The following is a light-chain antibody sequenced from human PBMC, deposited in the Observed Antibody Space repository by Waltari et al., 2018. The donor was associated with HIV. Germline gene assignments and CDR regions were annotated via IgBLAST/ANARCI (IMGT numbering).Light chain of an antibody. CDR1: LSVLYWSTNQNY. Sequence: DIVTTQSPYSLPVSLGAWSTINCKSSLSVLYWSTNQNYLAWYQQKLGQPPKLLIYWASTRESGVPDRFSGSGSGTDFTLTISNLQAEDVAIYYCQQYYDSPLTFGGGTRVEIK. CDR3: QQYYDSPLT. J-gene: IGKJ4*01. V-gene: IGKV4-1*01. CDR2: WAS.